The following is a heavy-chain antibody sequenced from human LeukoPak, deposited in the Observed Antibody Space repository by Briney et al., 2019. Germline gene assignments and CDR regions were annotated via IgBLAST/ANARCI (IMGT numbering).Heavy chain of an antibody. Sequence: ASVKVSCKASGGTFSSYAISWVRQAPGQGLEWMGRIIPILGIANYAQKFQGRVTITADKSTSTAYMELSSLRSEDTAVYYCARDLGSYLPFDYWGQGTLVTVSS. CDR3: ARDLGSYLPFDY. D-gene: IGHD1-26*01. CDR2: IIPILGIA. J-gene: IGHJ4*02. V-gene: IGHV1-69*04. CDR1: GGTFSSYA.